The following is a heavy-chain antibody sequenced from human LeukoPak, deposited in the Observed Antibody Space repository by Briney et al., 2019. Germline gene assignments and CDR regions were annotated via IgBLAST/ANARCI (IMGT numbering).Heavy chain of an antibody. D-gene: IGHD3-10*01. CDR3: ARGGKYYYGSNNWFDP. J-gene: IGHJ5*02. CDR2: IYSGGST. Sequence: PGGSLRLSCAASGFTFSSYVMTWVRQAPGKGLEWVSVIYSGGSTYYADSVKGRFTISRDNSKNTLYLQMNSLRAEDTAVYYCARGGKYYYGSNNWFDPWGQGTLVTVSS. CDR1: GFTFSSYV. V-gene: IGHV3-53*01.